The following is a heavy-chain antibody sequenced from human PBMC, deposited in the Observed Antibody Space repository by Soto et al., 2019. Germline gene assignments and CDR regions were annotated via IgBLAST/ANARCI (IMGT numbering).Heavy chain of an antibody. V-gene: IGHV3-23*01. CDR1: GFTFTSYA. Sequence: EVQLLESGGGLVQPGGSLRLSCAASGFTFTSYAMNWVRLAPGKGLEWVSAISGTGYNTYYADSVKDRFTISRDNTKNTLYLQMNSLRAEDTAVYYCAKAGFSSSWSPTYFDYWGQGTLVTVSS. CDR2: ISGTGYNT. J-gene: IGHJ4*02. D-gene: IGHD6-13*01. CDR3: AKAGFSSSWSPTYFDY.